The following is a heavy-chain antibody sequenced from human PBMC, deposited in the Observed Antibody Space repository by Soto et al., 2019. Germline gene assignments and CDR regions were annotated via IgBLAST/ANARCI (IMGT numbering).Heavy chain of an antibody. CDR2: IYHSGTT. CDR1: GGSITTNW. D-gene: IGHD2-15*01. V-gene: IGHV4-4*02. J-gene: IGHJ4*02. Sequence: QVQLQESGPGLVKPSGTLSLTCVVSGGSITTNWWSWVRQPPGRGLAWIGEIYHSGTTTYNPSLKSRVTFSLDMSSNQITLNLNSVTAADTALYFCARHVAVPRTRGFDYWGQGALVTVSS. CDR3: ARHVAVPRTRGFDY.